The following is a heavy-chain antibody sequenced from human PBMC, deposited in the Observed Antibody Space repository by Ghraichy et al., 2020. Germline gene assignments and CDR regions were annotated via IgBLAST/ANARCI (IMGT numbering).Heavy chain of an antibody. V-gene: IGHV3-11*01. CDR1: GFTFSDYY. D-gene: IGHD2-21*02. CDR2: ISSSGSTI. Sequence: LSLTCAASGFTFSDYYMSWIRQAPGKGLEWVSYISSSGSTIYYADSVKGRFTISRDNAKNSLYLQMNSLRAEDTAVYYCARDFLVLGAYCGGDCYSGVDYWGQGTLVTVSS. CDR3: ARDFLVLGAYCGGDCYSGVDY. J-gene: IGHJ4*02.